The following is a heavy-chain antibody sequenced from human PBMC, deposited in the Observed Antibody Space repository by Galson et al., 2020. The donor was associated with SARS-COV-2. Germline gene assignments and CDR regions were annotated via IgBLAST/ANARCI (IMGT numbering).Heavy chain of an antibody. CDR2: INPSGGST. CDR3: ARDLTTVTTTYYYYGMDV. D-gene: IGHD4-17*01. CDR1: GYTFTSYY. J-gene: IGHJ6*02. V-gene: IGHV1-46*01. Sequence: ASVKVSCKASGYTFTSYYMHWVRQAPGQGLEWMGIINPSGGSTSYAQKFQGRVTMTRDTSTSPVYMELSSLRSEDTAVYYCARDLTTVTTTYYYYGMDVWGQGTTVTVSS.